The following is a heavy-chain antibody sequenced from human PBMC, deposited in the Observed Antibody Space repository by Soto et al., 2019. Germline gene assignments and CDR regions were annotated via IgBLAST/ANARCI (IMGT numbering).Heavy chain of an antibody. V-gene: IGHV4-59*08. J-gene: IGHJ5*02. CDR2: IYYSGST. D-gene: IGHD2-15*01. CDR3: ARHATGYCSGGSCYSLGSNWFDP. Sequence: PSETLSLTCTVSGGSISSYYWSWIRQPPGKGLEWIGYIYYSGSTNYNPSLKSRVTISVDTSKNQFPLKLSSATAADTAVYYCARHATGYCSGGSCYSLGSNWFDPWGQGTLVTVSS. CDR1: GGSISSYY.